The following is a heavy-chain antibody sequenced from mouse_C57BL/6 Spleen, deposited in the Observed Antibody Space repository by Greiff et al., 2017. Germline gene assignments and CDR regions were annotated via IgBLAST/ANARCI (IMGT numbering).Heavy chain of an antibody. CDR1: GYTFTSYW. CDR2: IHPNSGST. D-gene: IGHD1-1*01. CDR3: ARKEDYYGSSYNYAMDY. V-gene: IGHV1-64*01. J-gene: IGHJ4*01. Sequence: VQLQQPGAELVKPGASVKLSCKASGYTFTSYWMHWVKQRPGQGLEWIGMIHPNSGSTNYNEKFKSKATLTVDKSSSTAYMQLSSLTSEDSTVYYCARKEDYYGSSYNYAMDYWGQGTSVTVSS.